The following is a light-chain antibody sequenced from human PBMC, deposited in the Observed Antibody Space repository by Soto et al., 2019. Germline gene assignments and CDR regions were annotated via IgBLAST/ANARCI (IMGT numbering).Light chain of an antibody. CDR3: QQYPTDWT. Sequence: KMTQSPSTVSGSVGDRVTITCRASQTISSWLAWYQQKPGKAPKLLIFAASTLVRGVPSRFSGRGSGTEFTLTISSLQADAYATFYCQQYPTDWTFGQGTKV. CDR2: AAS. J-gene: IGKJ1*01. CDR1: QTISSW. V-gene: IGKV1-5*01.